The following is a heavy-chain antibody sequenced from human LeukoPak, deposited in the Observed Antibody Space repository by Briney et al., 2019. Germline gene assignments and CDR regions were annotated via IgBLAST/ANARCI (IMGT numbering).Heavy chain of an antibody. V-gene: IGHV1-69*13. J-gene: IGHJ6*02. D-gene: IGHD2/OR15-2a*01. Sequence: SVRVSCKASGGTFSSYAISWVRQAPGQGLEWMGGIIPIFGTANYAQKFQGRVTITADESTSTAYMELSSLRSEDTAVYYCARDLSHGMDVWGQGTTVTVSS. CDR2: IIPIFGTA. CDR3: ARDLSHGMDV. CDR1: GGTFSSYA.